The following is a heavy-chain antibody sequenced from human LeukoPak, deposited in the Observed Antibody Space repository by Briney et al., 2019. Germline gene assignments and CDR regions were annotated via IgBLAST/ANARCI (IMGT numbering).Heavy chain of an antibody. CDR1: GGSISSPSYS. V-gene: IGHV4-39*01. J-gene: IGHJ5*02. D-gene: IGHD2-8*02. CDR3: ARHTYWGYQVS. Sequence: PSETLSLTCTVSGGSISSPSYSWGWIRQPPGKGLEWIGSFYYSDTTYYNPSFKSRVTISVDASKNQFSLKLSSVTAADTAVYYRARHTYWGYQVSWGQGSLVIVSS. CDR2: FYYSDTT.